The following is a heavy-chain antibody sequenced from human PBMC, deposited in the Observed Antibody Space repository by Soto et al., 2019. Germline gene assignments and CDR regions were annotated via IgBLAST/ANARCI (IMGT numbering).Heavy chain of an antibody. CDR2: IWYDGSNK. Sequence: QVQLVESGGGVVQPGRSLRLSCAASGFTFSSYGMHWVRQAPGKGLEWVAVIWYDGSNKYYADSVKGRFTISRDNSKNTLDLQMNSLRGEDTAVYYCARVDRGVISLWGQGTMVTVSS. D-gene: IGHD3-10*01. CDR1: GFTFSSYG. V-gene: IGHV3-33*01. CDR3: ARVDRGVISL. J-gene: IGHJ3*01.